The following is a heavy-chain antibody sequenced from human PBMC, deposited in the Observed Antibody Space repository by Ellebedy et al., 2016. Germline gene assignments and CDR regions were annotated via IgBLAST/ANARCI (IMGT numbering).Heavy chain of an antibody. CDR3: ARDGIAAAGTDHWFDP. V-gene: IGHV4-39*07. J-gene: IGHJ5*02. Sequence: SETLSLTCTVSGGSISSYYWGWIRQPPGKGLEWIGSIYYSGSTYYNPSLKSRVTISVDTSKNQFSLKLSSVTAADTAVYYCARDGIAAAGTDHWFDPWGQGTLVTVSS. D-gene: IGHD6-13*01. CDR1: GGSISSYY. CDR2: IYYSGST.